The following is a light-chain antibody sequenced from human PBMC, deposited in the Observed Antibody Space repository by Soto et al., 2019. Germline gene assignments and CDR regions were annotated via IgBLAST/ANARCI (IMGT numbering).Light chain of an antibody. V-gene: IGKV3-11*01. CDR3: QQRSNWPPYT. CDR1: QSLNND. CDR2: DAS. J-gene: IGKJ2*01. Sequence: EIVLTQSPAALSLSPGETATLSCRASQSLNNDLAWYQQKPGQAPRLLIYDASDRATGVPARFRGSGSGTDFTLTISSLDPEDFAVYYCQQRSNWPPYTFGQGTKLEI.